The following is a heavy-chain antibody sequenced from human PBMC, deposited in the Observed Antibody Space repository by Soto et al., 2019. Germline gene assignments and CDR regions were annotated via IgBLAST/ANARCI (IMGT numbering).Heavy chain of an antibody. J-gene: IGHJ5*02. D-gene: IGHD3-9*01. V-gene: IGHV4-61*01. CDR3: ARVFYDILTGHHGMFDP. Sequence: PSETLSLTCAVSGGSVSSGSHYWSWIRQPPGRGLEWIAYISYTGTTDYNPSLKSRVTISIDMSKNQLSLRLSSVTPADTAVYYCARVFYDILTGHHGMFDPWGPGTLVT. CDR1: GGSVSSGSHY. CDR2: ISYTGTT.